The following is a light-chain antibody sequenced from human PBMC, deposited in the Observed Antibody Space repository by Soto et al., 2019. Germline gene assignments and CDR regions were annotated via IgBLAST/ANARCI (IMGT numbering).Light chain of an antibody. CDR3: QQYDDLPYT. Sequence: DIQMTQSPSSLSASVGDRVTITCQASQDISNHLNWYQQKPGKAPKLLIYDESNLETGVPSRFSGSGSGTDFPFTISSLQPEDIATYYCQQYDDLPYTFGQGTKLEIK. V-gene: IGKV1-33*01. J-gene: IGKJ2*01. CDR1: QDISNH. CDR2: DES.